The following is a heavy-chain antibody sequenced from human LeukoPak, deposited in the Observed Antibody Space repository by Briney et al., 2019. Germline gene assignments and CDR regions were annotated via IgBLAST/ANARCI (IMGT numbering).Heavy chain of an antibody. Sequence: SETLSLTCAVYGGSFSGYYWGWIRQPPGKGLEWIGEINHSGSTNYNPSLKSRVTISVDTSKNQFSLKLSSVTAADTAVYYCARGPGVVTAPRRGYYYMDVWGKGTTVTVSS. CDR3: ARGPGVVTAPRRGYYYMDV. J-gene: IGHJ6*03. CDR2: INHSGST. V-gene: IGHV4-34*01. D-gene: IGHD2-21*02. CDR1: GGSFSGYY.